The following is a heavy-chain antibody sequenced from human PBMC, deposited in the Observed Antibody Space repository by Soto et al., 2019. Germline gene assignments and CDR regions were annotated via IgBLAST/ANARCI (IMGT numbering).Heavy chain of an antibody. CDR2: ISWNSGSI. CDR1: GFTFDDYA. J-gene: IGHJ4*02. Sequence: EVQLVESGGGLVQPGRSLRLSCAASGFTFDDYAMHWVRQAPGKGLEWVSGISWNSGSIGYADSVKGRFTISRDNAKNSLYLQMNSLRAEDTALYYCAKDAYYYDSSGYCDWGQGTLVTVSS. CDR3: AKDAYYYDSSGYCD. D-gene: IGHD3-22*01. V-gene: IGHV3-9*01.